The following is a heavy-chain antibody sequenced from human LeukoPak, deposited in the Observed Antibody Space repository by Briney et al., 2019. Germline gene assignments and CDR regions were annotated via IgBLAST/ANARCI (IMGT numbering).Heavy chain of an antibody. J-gene: IGHJ6*02. V-gene: IGHV1-69*04. CDR3: ARAPGPVDRGYYYYGMDV. CDR1: GGTFSSYA. Sequence: ASVKVSCKASGGTFSSYAIGWVRQAPGQGLEWMGRIIPILGIANYAQKFQGRVTITADKSTSTAYMELSSLRSEDTAVYYCARAPGPVDRGYYYYGMDVWGRGTTVTVSS. CDR2: IIPILGIA.